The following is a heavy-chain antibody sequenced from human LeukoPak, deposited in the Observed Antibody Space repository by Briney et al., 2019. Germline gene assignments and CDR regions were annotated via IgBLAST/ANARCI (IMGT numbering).Heavy chain of an antibody. CDR2: IKSKTDGGTT. CDR3: TTDDPYDFWSGYSQLRY. V-gene: IGHV3-15*01. D-gene: IGHD3-3*01. J-gene: IGHJ4*02. Sequence: GGSLRLSCAASGFTFSSYAMSWVRQAPGKGLEWVGRIKSKTDGGTTDYAAPVKGRFTISRDDSKNTLYLQMNSLKTEDTAVYYCTTDDPYDFWSGYSQLRYWGQGTLVTVSS. CDR1: GFTFSSYA.